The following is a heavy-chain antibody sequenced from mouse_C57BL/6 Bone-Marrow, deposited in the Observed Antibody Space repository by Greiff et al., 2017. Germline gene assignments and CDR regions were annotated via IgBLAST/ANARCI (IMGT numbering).Heavy chain of an antibody. CDR2: INPSNGGT. Sequence: QVQLQQPGTELVKPGASVKLSCRASGYTFTSYWMHWVKQRPGQGLEWIGNINPSNGGTNYNEKFKSKATLTVDKSSSTAYMQLSSLTSEDSAVYYCAGGNHFFYAMDYWGQGTSVTVSS. V-gene: IGHV1-53*01. D-gene: IGHD2-1*01. CDR1: GYTFTSYW. J-gene: IGHJ4*01. CDR3: AGGNHFFYAMDY.